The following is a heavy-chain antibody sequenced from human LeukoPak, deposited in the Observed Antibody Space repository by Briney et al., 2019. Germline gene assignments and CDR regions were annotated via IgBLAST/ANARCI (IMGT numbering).Heavy chain of an antibody. D-gene: IGHD3-3*01. J-gene: IGHJ4*02. Sequence: PSETLSLTCTVSGGSISSYYWSWIRQPPGKGLEWIGYIYYGGSTNYNPSLKSRVTISVDTSKNQFSLKLSSVTAADTAVYYCARGVYYDFWSGSPFDYWGQGTLVTVSS. CDR3: ARGVYYDFWSGSPFDY. CDR2: IYYGGST. V-gene: IGHV4-59*01. CDR1: GGSISSYY.